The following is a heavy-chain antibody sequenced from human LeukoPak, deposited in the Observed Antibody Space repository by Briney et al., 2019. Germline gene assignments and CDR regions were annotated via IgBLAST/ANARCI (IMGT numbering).Heavy chain of an antibody. D-gene: IGHD3-22*01. CDR2: IYYSGST. J-gene: IGHJ4*02. CDR3: ATPGYYYDSSGYTIFDY. V-gene: IGHV4-39*01. CDR1: GGSFSGYY. Sequence: SETLSLTCAVYGGSFSGYYWGWIRQPPGKGLEWIGSIYYSGSTYYNPSLKSRVTISVDTSKNQFSLKLSSVTAADTAVYYCATPGYYYDSSGYTIFDYWGQGTLVTVSS.